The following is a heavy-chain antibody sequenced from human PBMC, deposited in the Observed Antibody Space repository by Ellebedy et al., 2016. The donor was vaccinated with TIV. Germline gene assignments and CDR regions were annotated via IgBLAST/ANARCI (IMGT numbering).Heavy chain of an antibody. CDR1: GYSFTHYA. D-gene: IGHD3-9*01. CDR2: ISAYNGNT. V-gene: IGHV1-18*01. J-gene: IGHJ6*02. CDR3: AAPSRANYAILTGPDFYYHGLDV. Sequence: AASVKVSCKASGYSFTHYAISWVRQAPGQGVEWLGWISAYNGNTNYAQKMQGRVTMTIDTSTSTAYMEVRSLRSDDTAVYYCAAPSRANYAILTGPDFYYHGLDVWGQGTAVTVSS.